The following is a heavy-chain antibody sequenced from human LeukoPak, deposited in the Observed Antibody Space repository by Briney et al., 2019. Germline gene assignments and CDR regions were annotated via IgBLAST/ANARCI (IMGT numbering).Heavy chain of an antibody. D-gene: IGHD3-22*01. V-gene: IGHV1-18*01. CDR1: GYTFTSYG. CDR3: ARGGNYYDSSGYYYFSGESYCFDY. CDR2: ISAYNGNT. Sequence: ASVKVSCKASGYTFTSYGISWVRQAPGQGLEWMGWISAYNGNTNYAQKLQGRVTMTTDTSTSTAYMELRSLRSDDTAVYYCARGGNYYDSSGYYYFSGESYCFDYWGQGTLVTVSS. J-gene: IGHJ4*02.